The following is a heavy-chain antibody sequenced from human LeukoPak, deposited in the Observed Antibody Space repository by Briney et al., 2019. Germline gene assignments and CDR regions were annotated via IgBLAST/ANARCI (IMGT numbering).Heavy chain of an antibody. CDR3: ARVVVPAAISKGDYYYYGMDV. CDR2: ISAYNGNT. J-gene: IGHJ6*02. D-gene: IGHD2-2*02. V-gene: IGHV1-18*01. CDR1: GYTFTSYG. Sequence: EASVKVSCKASGYTFTSYGISWVRQAPGQGLEWMGWISAYNGNTNYAQKFQGRVTITADESTSTAYMELSSLRSEDTAVYYCARVVVPAAISKGDYYYYGMDVWGQGTTVTVSS.